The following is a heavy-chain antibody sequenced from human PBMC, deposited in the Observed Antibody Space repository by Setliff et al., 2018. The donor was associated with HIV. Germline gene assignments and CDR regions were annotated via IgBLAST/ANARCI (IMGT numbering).Heavy chain of an antibody. Sequence: GGSLRLSCAASGFTFSSYSMNWVRQAPGKGLEWVSSISSSSSYIYYADSVKGRFTIARDNAKDSLYLQMNSLRAEDTAVYYCARDRVDAFDIWGQGTMVTVSS. CDR3: ARDRVDAFDI. J-gene: IGHJ3*02. CDR2: ISSSSSYI. V-gene: IGHV3-21*01. CDR1: GFTFSSYS.